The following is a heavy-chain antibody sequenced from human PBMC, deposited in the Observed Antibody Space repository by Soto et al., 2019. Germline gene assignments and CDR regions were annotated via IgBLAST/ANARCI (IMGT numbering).Heavy chain of an antibody. CDR2: VYHTGHA. CDR1: GGSISNGGYH. D-gene: IGHD3-10*01. CDR3: TRERWLGASMVRGARWFDH. J-gene: IGHJ5*02. Sequence: QVQLQESGPGLVKPSETLTLTCTVSGGSISNGGYHWNWIRLSPGKGLEWIGYVYHTGHADYNPSLQGRMSISVDTSMSQSSLNLNPLTAAETALYYCTRERWLGASMVRGARWFDHWGQGIMVTVSS. V-gene: IGHV4-31*03.